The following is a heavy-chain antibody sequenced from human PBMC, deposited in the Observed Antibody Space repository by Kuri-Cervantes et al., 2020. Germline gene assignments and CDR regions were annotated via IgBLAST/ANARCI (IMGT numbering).Heavy chain of an antibody. CDR3: AKISLYYYDSSGYYFGLYFQH. V-gene: IGHV3-23*01. CDR2: ISGSGGST. Sequence: GEALKISCAASGFPFNTYAMNWVRQAPGKGLEWVSGISGSGGSTHYADSVKGRFTISRDNSKNTLYLQMNSLRAEDTAVYYCAKISLYYYDSSGYYFGLYFQHWGQGTLVTVSS. CDR1: GFPFNTYA. D-gene: IGHD3-22*01. J-gene: IGHJ1*01.